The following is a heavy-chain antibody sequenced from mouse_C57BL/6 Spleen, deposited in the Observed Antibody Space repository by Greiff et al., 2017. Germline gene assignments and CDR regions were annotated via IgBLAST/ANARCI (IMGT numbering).Heavy chain of an antibody. CDR2: ISSGGSYT. D-gene: IGHD2-5*01. Sequence: EVKLVESGGDLVKPGGSLKLSCAASGFTFSSYGMSWVRQTPDKRLEWVATISSGGSYTYYPDSVKGRFTISRDNAKNTLYLQMSSLNSEDTAMYYCARQRENYSNYEGNYFDYWGQGTTLSVSS. J-gene: IGHJ2*01. CDR1: GFTFSSYG. V-gene: IGHV5-6*01. CDR3: ARQRENYSNYEGNYFDY.